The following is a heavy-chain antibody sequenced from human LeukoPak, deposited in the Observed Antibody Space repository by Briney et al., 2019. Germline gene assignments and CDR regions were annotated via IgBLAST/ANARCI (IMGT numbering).Heavy chain of an antibody. Sequence: ASVKVSCKASGYIFTSFGISWVRQAPGQGLEWMGWISTNKGNTNYAQRLQGRVTITTYTSTSTAYIELSSLRSDDTAIYYCVRDIQWRFDPWGQGTLVTVSS. CDR1: GYIFTSFG. J-gene: IGHJ5*02. D-gene: IGHD2-8*01. CDR2: ISTNKGNT. V-gene: IGHV1-18*01. CDR3: VRDIQWRFDP.